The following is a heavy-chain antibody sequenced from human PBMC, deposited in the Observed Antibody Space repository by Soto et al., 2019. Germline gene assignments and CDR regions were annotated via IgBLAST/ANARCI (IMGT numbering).Heavy chain of an antibody. CDR3: ARGRICTNGVCASNWFDP. V-gene: IGHV1-3*01. Sequence: ASVKVSCKASGYTFTTYAIHWVRQAPGQRPEWMGWIHAGNRKTAYSQKFQGRVTITGNTSISTAYMELSSLRSEDTAVYYCARGRICTNGVCASNWFDPWGQGTLVTVSS. D-gene: IGHD2-8*01. CDR1: GYTFTTYA. J-gene: IGHJ5*02. CDR2: IHAGNRKT.